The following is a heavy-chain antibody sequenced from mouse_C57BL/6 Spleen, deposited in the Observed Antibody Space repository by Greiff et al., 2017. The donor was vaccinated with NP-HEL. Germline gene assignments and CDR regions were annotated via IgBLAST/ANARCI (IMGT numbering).Heavy chain of an antibody. J-gene: IGHJ3*01. Sequence: VQLQQSGPELVKPGASVKISCKASGYTFTDYYMNWVKQSHGKSLEWIGDINPNNGGTSYNQKFKGKATLTVDKSSSTAYMELRSLTSEDSAVYYCTRDGNYPAWFAYWGQGTLVTVSA. D-gene: IGHD2-1*01. V-gene: IGHV1-26*01. CDR3: TRDGNYPAWFAY. CDR2: INPNNGGT. CDR1: GYTFTDYY.